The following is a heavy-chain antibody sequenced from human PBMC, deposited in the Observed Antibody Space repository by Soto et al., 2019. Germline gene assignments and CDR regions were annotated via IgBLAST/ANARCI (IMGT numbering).Heavy chain of an antibody. CDR1: GLNFDDFA. Sequence: PGGSLRLSCVGTGLNFDDFAMHWVRQAPGKGLEWVSGITWNSRVLAYADSVKGRFTISRDNARSSLYLQMDSLRDEDTALYYCAKGRYDFWSPYYFDSWGQGTLVTVSS. CDR3: AKGRYDFWSPYYFDS. CDR2: ITWNSRVL. V-gene: IGHV3-9*01. D-gene: IGHD3-3*01. J-gene: IGHJ4*02.